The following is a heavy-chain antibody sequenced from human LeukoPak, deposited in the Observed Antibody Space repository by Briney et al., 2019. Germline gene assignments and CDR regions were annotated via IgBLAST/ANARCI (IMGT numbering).Heavy chain of an antibody. J-gene: IGHJ3*01. CDR2: INYSGSIA. CDR1: GFTFSISA. CDR3: ARDLELST. D-gene: IGHD1-7*01. V-gene: IGHV3-23*01. Sequence: GGSLRLSCAASGFTFSISAMTWVRQAPGKGLEWVALINYSGSIAYYADSVRGRFTISRDSSKSMLYLQMDSLRAEDTAIYYCARDLELSTWGQGTMVSV.